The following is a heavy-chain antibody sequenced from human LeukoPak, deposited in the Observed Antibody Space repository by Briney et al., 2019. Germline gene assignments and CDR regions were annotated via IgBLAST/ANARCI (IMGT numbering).Heavy chain of an antibody. CDR3: ARNRGGPSLMATIIWGFDY. CDR2: IYYSGST. D-gene: IGHD5-12*01. CDR1: GGSSSTYY. J-gene: IGHJ4*02. Sequence: PSETLSLTCTVSGGSSSTYYWSWIRQPPGKRLEWIGYIYYSGSTNYNPSLKSRVTISVDTSKNQFSLKLSSVTAADTAVYYCARNRGGPSLMATIIWGFDYWGQGTLVTVSS. V-gene: IGHV4-59*08.